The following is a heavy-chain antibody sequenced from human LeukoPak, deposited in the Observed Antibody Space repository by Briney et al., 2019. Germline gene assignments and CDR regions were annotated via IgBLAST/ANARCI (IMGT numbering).Heavy chain of an antibody. D-gene: IGHD5-18*01. CDR3: ASTAMAPYYFDY. V-gene: IGHV4-30-4*07. J-gene: IGHJ4*02. CDR2: IYYSGST. Sequence: SETLSLTCAVSGGSISSGGYSWSWIRQPPGKGLEWIGYIYYSGSTYYNPSLKSRVTISVGTSKNQFSLKLSSVTAADTAVYYCASTAMAPYYFDYWGQGTLVTVSS. CDR1: GGSISSGGYS.